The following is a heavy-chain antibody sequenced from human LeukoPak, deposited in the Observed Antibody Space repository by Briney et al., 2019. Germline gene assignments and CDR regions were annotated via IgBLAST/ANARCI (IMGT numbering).Heavy chain of an antibody. CDR3: ATSKYSGSY. CDR2: ISGSGGRI. Sequence: GGSLRLSCAASGFTFSSYAMSWVRQAPGKGLEWVSAISGSGGRIYYGASVKGRFAISRDNSKNTLNLQMNSLRAEDTAVYYCATSKYSGSYWGQGTLVTVSS. CDR1: GFTFSSYA. D-gene: IGHD1-26*01. J-gene: IGHJ4*02. V-gene: IGHV3-23*01.